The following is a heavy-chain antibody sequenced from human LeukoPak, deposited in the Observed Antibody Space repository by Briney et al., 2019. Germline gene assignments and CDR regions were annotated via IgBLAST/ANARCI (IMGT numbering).Heavy chain of an antibody. CDR3: ARARYYDILTGYYQGKNYFDY. CDR1: GYTFTSYG. Sequence: GASVKVSCKASGYTFTSYGISWVRQAPGQGLEWMGWISAYNGNTNYAQKLQGRVTMTTDTSTSTAYMELRSLRSDDTAVYYCARARYYDILTGYYQGKNYFDYWGQGTLVTVSS. D-gene: IGHD3-9*01. V-gene: IGHV1-18*01. J-gene: IGHJ4*02. CDR2: ISAYNGNT.